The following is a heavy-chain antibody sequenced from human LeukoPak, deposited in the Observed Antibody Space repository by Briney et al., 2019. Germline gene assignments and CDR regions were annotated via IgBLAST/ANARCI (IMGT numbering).Heavy chain of an antibody. CDR3: VRGLDCGSYRLGAFDI. CDR2: INPNSGAT. J-gene: IGHJ3*02. CDR1: GYTFTGYY. D-gene: IGHD1-26*01. V-gene: IGHV1-2*02. Sequence: GASVKVSCKASGYTFTGYYIYWVRQAPGQGLEWMGWINPNSGATNLAQKFQGRVTMTGDTSISTAYMELSSLRSDDTAMYYCVRGLDCGSYRLGAFDIWGQGTMVTVSS.